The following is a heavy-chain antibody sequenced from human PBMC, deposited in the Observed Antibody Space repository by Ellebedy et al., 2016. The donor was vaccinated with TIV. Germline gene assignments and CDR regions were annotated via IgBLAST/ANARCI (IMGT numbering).Heavy chain of an antibody. CDR1: GYTFTSYD. J-gene: IGHJ4*02. Sequence: AASVKVSCKASGYTFTSYDINWVRQATGQGLEWMGWMNPNSGNTEYAQKFQGRVTMTRNTPITTAYMDLSSLRSEDTAIYYCASATFGSGSYAYFDFWGQGTLVTVSS. CDR2: MNPNSGNT. V-gene: IGHV1-8*01. D-gene: IGHD3-10*01. CDR3: ASATFGSGSYAYFDF.